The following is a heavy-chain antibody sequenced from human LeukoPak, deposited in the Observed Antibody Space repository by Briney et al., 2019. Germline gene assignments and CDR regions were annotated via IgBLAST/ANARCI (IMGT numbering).Heavy chain of an antibody. Sequence: ASVKVSCKASGYTFTGYYMHWVRQAPGQGLEWMGWINPNSGGTNYAQKFQGRVTMTRDTSISTAYMELSRLRSDDTAVYYCARVGYSIAVAGPTDYYFDYWGQGTLVTVSS. J-gene: IGHJ4*02. D-gene: IGHD6-19*01. CDR3: ARVGYSIAVAGPTDYYFDY. V-gene: IGHV1-2*02. CDR2: INPNSGGT. CDR1: GYTFTGYY.